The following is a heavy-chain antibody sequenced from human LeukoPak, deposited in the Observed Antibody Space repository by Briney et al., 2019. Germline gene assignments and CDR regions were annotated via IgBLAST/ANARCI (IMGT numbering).Heavy chain of an antibody. CDR3: ARVFNRYSYGTPPGY. CDR2: MNPNSGNT. CDR1: GYTFTSYD. J-gene: IGHJ4*02. V-gene: IGHV1-8*01. Sequence: ASVKVSCKASGYTFTSYDINWVRQATGQGLEWMGGMNPNSGNTGYAQKFQGRVTMTRNTSISTAYMELSSLRSEDTAVYYCARVFNRYSYGTPPGYWGQGTLVTVSS. D-gene: IGHD5-18*01.